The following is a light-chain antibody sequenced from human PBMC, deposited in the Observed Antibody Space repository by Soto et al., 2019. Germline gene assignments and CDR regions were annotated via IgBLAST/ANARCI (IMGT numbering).Light chain of an antibody. Sequence: QSALTQPPSASGSPGQSVTISCTGTKNDVGFYDFVSWYQHHPGKAPRLIIYEVVQRPSGVPDRFSGSKSGNTASLTVSGLQAADEADYFCKSYAGSNTYVFGSGNNV. J-gene: IGLJ1*01. CDR1: KNDVGFYDF. V-gene: IGLV2-8*01. CDR3: KSYAGSNTYV. CDR2: EVV.